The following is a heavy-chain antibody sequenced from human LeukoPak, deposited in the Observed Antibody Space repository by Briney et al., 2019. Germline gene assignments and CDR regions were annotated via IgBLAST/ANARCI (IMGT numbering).Heavy chain of an antibody. CDR1: GGSISSYY. V-gene: IGHV4-4*08. CDR2: IYYSGST. Sequence: SETLSLTCTVSGGSISSYYWSWIRQPPGKGLEWIGYIYYSGSTYYNPSLKSRVTISVDTSKNQFSLKLSSVTAADTAVYYCAREGSGSYYFEPDAFDIWGQGTMVTVSS. D-gene: IGHD3-10*01. CDR3: AREGSGSYYFEPDAFDI. J-gene: IGHJ3*02.